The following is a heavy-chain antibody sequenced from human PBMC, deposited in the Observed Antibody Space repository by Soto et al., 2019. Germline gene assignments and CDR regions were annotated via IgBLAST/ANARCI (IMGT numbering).Heavy chain of an antibody. Sequence: GGSLRLSCAASGFIFSAYSMNWVRQAPGKGLEWVSYISSESGTRYYADSVKGRFTISRDNAKDSLFLQMNSLGAEDTAVYYCARRQLAGGRFDYWGQGALVTVSS. CDR2: ISSESGTR. D-gene: IGHD1-1*01. CDR3: ARRQLAGGRFDY. CDR1: GFIFSAYS. J-gene: IGHJ4*02. V-gene: IGHV3-48*01.